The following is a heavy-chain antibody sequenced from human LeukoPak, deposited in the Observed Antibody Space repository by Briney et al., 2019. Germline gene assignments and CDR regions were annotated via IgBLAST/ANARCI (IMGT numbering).Heavy chain of an antibody. CDR3: ARVLRYFAWLSPGAN. D-gene: IGHD3-9*01. Sequence: GGSLRLSCAASGFTFSSYAMHWVRQAPGKGLEWVAVISYDGSNKYYAYSVKGRFTISRDNSRTTLYLQMNSLRAEDTAVYYCARVLRYFAWLSPGANWGQGTLVTVSS. CDR1: GFTFSSYA. CDR2: ISYDGSNK. J-gene: IGHJ4*02. V-gene: IGHV3-30-3*01.